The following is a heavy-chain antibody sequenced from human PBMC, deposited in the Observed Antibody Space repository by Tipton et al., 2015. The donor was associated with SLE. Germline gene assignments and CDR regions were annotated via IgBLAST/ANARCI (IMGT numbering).Heavy chain of an antibody. CDR3: AKRYDSSGYLAFDI. J-gene: IGHJ3*02. V-gene: IGHV3-30*18. CDR1: GFNFSSYW. CDR2: IWYDGSNK. D-gene: IGHD3-22*01. Sequence: SLRLSCAASGFNFSSYWMSWVRQAPGKGLEWVAVIWYDGSNKYYADSVKGRFTISRDNSKNTLYLQMNSLRAEDTAVYYCAKRYDSSGYLAFDIWGQGTMVTVSS.